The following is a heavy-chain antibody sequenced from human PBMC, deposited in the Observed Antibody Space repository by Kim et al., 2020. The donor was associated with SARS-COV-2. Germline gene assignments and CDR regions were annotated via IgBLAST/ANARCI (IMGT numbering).Heavy chain of an antibody. CDR2: ISSSGSTI. V-gene: IGHV3-48*03. Sequence: GGSPRLSCAASGFTFSSYEMNWVRQAPGKGLEWVSYISSSGSTIYYADSVKGRFTISRDNAKNSLYLQMNSLRAEDTAVYYCARVSPVFIVVVVAATDRGMDVWGQGTTVTVSS. J-gene: IGHJ6*02. CDR3: ARVSPVFIVVVVAATDRGMDV. CDR1: GFTFSSYE. D-gene: IGHD2-15*01.